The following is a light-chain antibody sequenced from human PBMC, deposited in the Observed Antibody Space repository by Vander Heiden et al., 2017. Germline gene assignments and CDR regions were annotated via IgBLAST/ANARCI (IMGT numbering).Light chain of an antibody. CDR1: QGIRIE. Sequence: DIQMTQSPSSLSASVGDRVTITCRASQGIRIEFGWYQHKPGKAPKRLIYAVSRLQGGVPSRFTGSGSGTEFTLTISSLQPEDFATYYCLQHESFPWTFGQGTKVEIK. CDR3: LQHESFPWT. J-gene: IGKJ1*01. V-gene: IGKV1-17*01. CDR2: AVS.